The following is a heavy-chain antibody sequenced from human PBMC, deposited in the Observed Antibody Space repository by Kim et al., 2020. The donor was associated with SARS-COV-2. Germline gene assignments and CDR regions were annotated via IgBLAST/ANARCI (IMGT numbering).Heavy chain of an antibody. V-gene: IGHV3-23*01. CDR3: AKDFYGDYERIWFDP. CDR2: VSTSGGST. CDR1: GFTFSSYA. J-gene: IGHJ5*02. Sequence: GGSLRLSCAASGFTFSSYAMSWVRQAPGKGLEWVSTVSTSGGSTYYADSVKGRFTISRDNSKNTLYLQMNSLRAEDTAVYYCAKDFYGDYERIWFDPWGLRTLVTVSS. D-gene: IGHD4-17*01.